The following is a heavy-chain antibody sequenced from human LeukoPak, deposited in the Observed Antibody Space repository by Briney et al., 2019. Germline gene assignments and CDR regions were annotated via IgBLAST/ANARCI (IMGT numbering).Heavy chain of an antibody. D-gene: IGHD3-10*01. CDR3: STGSGHAFDI. V-gene: IGHV3-74*01. CDR1: GFTFSSYW. CDR2: INSDGSST. Sequence: GGSLRLSCAASGFTFSSYWMHWVRQVPGKGLVWVSRINSDGSSTSYADSVKGRFSISRDNAKNTLYVQMNSLRAEDTAVYYCSTGSGHAFDIWGRGTMVTVSS. J-gene: IGHJ3*02.